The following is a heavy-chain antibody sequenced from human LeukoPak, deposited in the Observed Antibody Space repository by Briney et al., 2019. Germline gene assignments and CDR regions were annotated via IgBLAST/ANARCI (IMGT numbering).Heavy chain of an antibody. CDR1: GGSISSYY. Sequence: KPSETLSLTCTVSGGSISSYYWSWIRQPPGKGLEWIGYIYYSGSTNYNPSLKSRVTISVDTSKNQFSLKLSSVTAAGTAVYYCARGAYFRGGAYYFDYWGQGTLVTVSS. V-gene: IGHV4-59*01. J-gene: IGHJ4*02. CDR3: ARGAYFRGGAYYFDY. CDR2: IYYSGST. D-gene: IGHD3-16*01.